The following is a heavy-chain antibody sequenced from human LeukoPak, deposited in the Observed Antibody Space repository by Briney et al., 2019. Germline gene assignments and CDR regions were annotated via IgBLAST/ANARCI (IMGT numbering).Heavy chain of an antibody. V-gene: IGHV3-7*01. CDR1: GFTFSNYW. D-gene: IGHD5/OR15-5a*01. CDR2: IKQDGSEF. CDR3: ARDKVSGPTLLDY. Sequence: GGSLRLSCAASGFTFSNYWMSWVRQVPGKGLEWVANIKQDGSEFYYVDSVKGRFTISRDNAKKSLYLQMNSLRADDTAVYYCARDKVSGPTLLDYWGQGTLVTVSS. J-gene: IGHJ4*02.